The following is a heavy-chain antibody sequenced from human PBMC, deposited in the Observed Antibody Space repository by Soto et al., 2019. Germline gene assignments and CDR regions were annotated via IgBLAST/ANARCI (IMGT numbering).Heavy chain of an antibody. V-gene: IGHV1-3*01. Sequence: ASVKVSCKASGYTFTSYAMHWVRQAPGQRLEWMGWINAGNGNTKYSQKFQGRVTITRDTSASTAYVELSSLRSEDTAVYYCARSIVVVTALDYWGQGTLVTVSS. J-gene: IGHJ4*02. CDR2: INAGNGNT. CDR1: GYTFTSYA. CDR3: ARSIVVVTALDY. D-gene: IGHD2-21*02.